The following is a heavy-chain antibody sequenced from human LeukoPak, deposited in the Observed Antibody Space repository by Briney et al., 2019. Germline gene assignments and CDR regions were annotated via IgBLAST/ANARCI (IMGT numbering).Heavy chain of an antibody. D-gene: IGHD3-10*01. CDR1: GYTFTSYG. V-gene: IGHV1-18*01. CDR2: ISAYNGNT. CDR3: ARLVGPTYYYYYYYMDV. Sequence: ASVKVSCKASGYTFTSYGISWVRQAPGQGLEWMGWISAYNGNTNYAQKLQGRVTMTRNTSISPAYMELSSLRSEDTAVYYCARLVGPTYYYYYYYMDVWGKGTTVTISS. J-gene: IGHJ6*03.